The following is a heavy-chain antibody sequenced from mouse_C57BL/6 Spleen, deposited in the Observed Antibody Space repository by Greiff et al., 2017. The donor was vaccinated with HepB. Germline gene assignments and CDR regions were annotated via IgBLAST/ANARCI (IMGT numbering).Heavy chain of an antibody. CDR1: GFSLTSYG. J-gene: IGHJ4*01. CDR2: IWRGGST. Sequence: QVQLQQSGPGLVQPSQSLSITCTVSGFSLTSYGVHWVRQSPGKGLEWLGVIWRGGSTDYNAAFMSRLSITKDNSKSQVFCKMNSLQADDTAIYYCAKSLYGSSLYYAMDYWGQGTSVTVSS. CDR3: AKSLYGSSLYYAMDY. V-gene: IGHV2-5*01. D-gene: IGHD1-1*01.